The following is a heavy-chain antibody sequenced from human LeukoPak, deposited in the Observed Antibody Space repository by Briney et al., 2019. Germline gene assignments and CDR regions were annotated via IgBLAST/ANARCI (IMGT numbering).Heavy chain of an antibody. J-gene: IGHJ4*02. CDR3: TRSPSLGGSYWGFDY. V-gene: IGHV3-74*01. CDR1: GCTFSTYW. CDR2: LSPDGSSS. D-gene: IGHD1-26*01. Sequence: GGSLRLSCAASGCTFSTYWMHWVRQAPGKGLVWVSRLSPDGSSSIYADSVKGRFTVSRDNAKNTLYLQMNSLRADDTAVYYCTRSPSLGGSYWGFDYWGQGTLLTVSS.